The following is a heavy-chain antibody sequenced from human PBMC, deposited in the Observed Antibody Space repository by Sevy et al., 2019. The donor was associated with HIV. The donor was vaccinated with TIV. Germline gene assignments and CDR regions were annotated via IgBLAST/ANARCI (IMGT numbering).Heavy chain of an antibody. D-gene: IGHD1-26*01. J-gene: IGHJ6*03. CDR3: TKDAGSGSFFSGYSYWNYMDV. Sequence: GGSLRLSCTASGVNLNDYAMHWVRQVPGKGLEWVSSINYNADNIFYADSVKGRFTISRDNGQKSLYLQMDSLRVDDTALYSCTKDAGSGSFFSGYSYWNYMDVWGQGTTVTVSS. CDR2: INYNADNI. CDR1: GVNLNDYA. V-gene: IGHV3-9*01.